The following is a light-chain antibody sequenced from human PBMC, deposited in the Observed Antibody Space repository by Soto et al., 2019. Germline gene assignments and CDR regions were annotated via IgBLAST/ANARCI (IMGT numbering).Light chain of an antibody. Sequence: QSALTQPASVSGSPGQSITISCTGTSSDVGSYNLVSWYQQHPGRAPKLIIYEVNKRPSGVSNRFSGPKSGNTASLTISGLQAEDEADYYCCSYAGISTFVFGSGTKLTVL. CDR2: EVN. V-gene: IGLV2-23*02. J-gene: IGLJ1*01. CDR3: CSYAGISTFV. CDR1: SSDVGSYNL.